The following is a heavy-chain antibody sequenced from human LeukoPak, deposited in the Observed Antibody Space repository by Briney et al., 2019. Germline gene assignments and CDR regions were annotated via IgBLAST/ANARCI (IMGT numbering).Heavy chain of an antibody. V-gene: IGHV4-39*01. D-gene: IGHD1-26*01. Sequence: SETLSLTCAVSGASISGSGFYLGWIRQPPGKGLEWIGNVYYTGGTYYNASLQSRVTISIDMSKNQFSLRLKSVTAADTAMYYRVKSGGYGLIDYWGQGTLVTVS. CDR1: GASISGSGFY. CDR3: VKSGGYGLIDY. CDR2: VYYTGGT. J-gene: IGHJ4*02.